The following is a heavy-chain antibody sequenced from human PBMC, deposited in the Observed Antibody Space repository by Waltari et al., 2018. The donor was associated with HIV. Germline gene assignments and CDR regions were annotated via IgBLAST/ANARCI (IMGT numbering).Heavy chain of an antibody. CDR3: ARRQQLTD. CDR1: GFTFSSSW. CDR2: IKEDGSEI. J-gene: IGHJ4*02. V-gene: IGHV3-7*01. D-gene: IGHD6-13*01. Sequence: EVRLVESGGGLVQPGGSLRLSCAASGFTFSSSWMTWVRQAPGKGREWVANIKEDGSEIHYVDSVKGRFTISRDNAKNSLYLQMNSLRAEDTAVYYCARRQQLTDWGQGTLVTVSS.